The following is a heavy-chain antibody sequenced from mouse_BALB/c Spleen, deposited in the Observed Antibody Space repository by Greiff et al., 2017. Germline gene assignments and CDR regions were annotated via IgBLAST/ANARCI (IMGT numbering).Heavy chain of an antibody. V-gene: IGHV1S41*01. J-gene: IGHJ2*01. CDR1: GYTFTSYW. CDR2: IAPGSGST. Sequence: DLVKPGASVKLSCKASGYTFTSYWINWIKQRPGQGLEWIGRIAPGSGSTYYNEMFKGKATLTVDTSSSTAYIQLSSLSSEDSAVYFCARCYYGSSYEGLDYWGQGTTLTVSS. D-gene: IGHD1-1*01. CDR3: ARCYYGSSYEGLDY.